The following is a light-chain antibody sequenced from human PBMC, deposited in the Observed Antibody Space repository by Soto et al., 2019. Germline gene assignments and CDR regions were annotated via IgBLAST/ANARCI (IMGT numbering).Light chain of an antibody. V-gene: IGLV2-14*01. CDR1: SSDVGAYTS. J-gene: IGLJ1*01. CDR3: TSYTSDNRSYV. CDR2: EVS. Sequence: QSALTQPASVSGSPGQSITISCTGTSSDVGAYTSVSWYQQHPGKAPKLMIYEVSNRPSGVSNRFSGSKSANTASLTISGLHAEHEAHYYCTSYTSDNRSYVFGTGTKVTVL.